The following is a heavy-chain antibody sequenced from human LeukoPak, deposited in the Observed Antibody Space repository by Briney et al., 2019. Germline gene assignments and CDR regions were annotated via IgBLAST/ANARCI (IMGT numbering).Heavy chain of an antibody. D-gene: IGHD2-15*01. CDR3: TRGCSGGSCSRDAMDV. V-gene: IGHV5-51*01. J-gene: IGHJ6*02. CDR2: TFPIDSET. Sequence: TGESLKISCKASGYSFPSDWIAWVRQMPGKGLEWMGITFPIDSETTYSPSFQGQVTISADKSISTAYLQWSSLKASGTAMYYCTRGCSGGSCSRDAMDVWGQGTMVTVSS. CDR1: GYSFPSDW.